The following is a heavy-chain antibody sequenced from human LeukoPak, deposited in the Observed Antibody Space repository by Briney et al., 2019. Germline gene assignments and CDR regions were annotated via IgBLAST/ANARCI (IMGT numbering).Heavy chain of an antibody. CDR2: ISGSGGST. D-gene: IGHD3-10*01. CDR3: AKSGAYGSGSYRPFDY. J-gene: IGHJ4*02. Sequence: PGGSLRLSCAASGFTFSSYAMSWVRQAPGKGLEWVSAISGSGGSTYYADSVKGRFTISRDNSKNTLYLQMNSLRAEDTAVYYCAKSGAYGSGSYRPFDYWGQGTLVTVSS. CDR1: GFTFSSYA. V-gene: IGHV3-23*01.